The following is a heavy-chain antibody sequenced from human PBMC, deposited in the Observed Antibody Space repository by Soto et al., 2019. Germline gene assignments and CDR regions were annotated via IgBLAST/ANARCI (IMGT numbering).Heavy chain of an antibody. J-gene: IGHJ3*02. Sequence: QVQLVQSGAEVKKPGSSVKVSCKDSGGTFSTYSMFWVRQAPGQGLEWMGRIIPMLGVRNYAQRFQDRVTIIADKSTATVHRALSSLRSEDTAMYYCTIGSWSGEVFDIWGQGTMVTVSS. V-gene: IGHV1-69*02. CDR1: GGTFSTYS. CDR2: IIPMLGVR. D-gene: IGHD2-21*01. CDR3: TIGSWSGEVFDI.